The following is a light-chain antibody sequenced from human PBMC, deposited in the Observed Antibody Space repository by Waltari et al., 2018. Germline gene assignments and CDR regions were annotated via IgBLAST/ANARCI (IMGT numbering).Light chain of an antibody. CDR3: QQANSFPIT. CDR2: DGD. Sequence: DIVMTQSPDSLAVSLGERATINCKSSQSVLYSSNNKNYLAWDQEEPGKAPNPLIYDGDSLQSGVRSRFSGSGSVTVFTLTIRSLQPEDFATYYCQQANSFPITFGQGTRLEIK. V-gene: IGKV4-1*01. CDR1: QSVLYSSNNKNY. J-gene: IGKJ5*01.